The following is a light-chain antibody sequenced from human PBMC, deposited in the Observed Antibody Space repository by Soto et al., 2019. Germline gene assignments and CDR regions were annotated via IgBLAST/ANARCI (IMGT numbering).Light chain of an antibody. CDR2: ECS. CDR3: NSYTTTPALEGV. CDR1: SSDLCGYNF. Sequence: QSALTQPAAVSGAPGQSVTISCAGTSSDLCGYNFVSWYQQLPGHSPQLVIYECSHRPSGVSHRFSGSKSANTASLTISGLQPEDEADYYCNSYTTTPALEGVFVPGTQLTVL. J-gene: IGLJ1*01. V-gene: IGLV2-14*01.